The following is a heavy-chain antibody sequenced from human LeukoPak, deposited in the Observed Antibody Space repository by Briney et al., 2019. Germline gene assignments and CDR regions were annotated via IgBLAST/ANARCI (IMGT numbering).Heavy chain of an antibody. J-gene: IGHJ5*02. V-gene: IGHV4-39*01. Sequence: SETLSLICTVSGGSISRSSYYWRWIRQPPGKGLEWIGSNYYSGSTYYNPSLKSRVTISVDTSNNQFSLKLSSVTAADTAVYYCARLRYCSSNSCYFWFDPWGQGTLVTVSS. D-gene: IGHD2-2*01. CDR1: GGSISRSSYY. CDR2: NYYSGST. CDR3: ARLRYCSSNSCYFWFDP.